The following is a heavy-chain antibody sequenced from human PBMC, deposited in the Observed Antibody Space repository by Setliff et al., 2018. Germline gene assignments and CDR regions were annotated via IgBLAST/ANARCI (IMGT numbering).Heavy chain of an antibody. Sequence: SETLSLTCAVSGFSISSGYYWGWIRQPPGKGLEWIVNIHHSGKAYYNPSLESRVTMSVDTSKSQFSLNLYSVTAADPAVYYCARTSTGRYFDLWGRGTLVTVSS. D-gene: IGHD2-2*01. V-gene: IGHV4-38-2*01. J-gene: IGHJ2*01. CDR1: GFSISSGYY. CDR3: ARTSTGRYFDL. CDR2: IHHSGKA.